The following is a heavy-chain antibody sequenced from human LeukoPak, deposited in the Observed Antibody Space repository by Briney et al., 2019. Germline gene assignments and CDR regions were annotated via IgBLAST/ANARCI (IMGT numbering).Heavy chain of an antibody. CDR2: IYHSGST. J-gene: IGHJ6*03. D-gene: IGHD1-26*01. V-gene: IGHV4-4*02. Sequence: SGTLSLTCAVSGGSISSSNWWSWVRQPPGKGLEWIGEIYHSGSTNYNPSLKSRVTISVDKSKNQFSLKLSSVTAADTAVYYCARVSSGSSYYYYYYMDVWGKGTTVTVSS. CDR1: GGSISSSNW. CDR3: ARVSSGSSYYYYYYMDV.